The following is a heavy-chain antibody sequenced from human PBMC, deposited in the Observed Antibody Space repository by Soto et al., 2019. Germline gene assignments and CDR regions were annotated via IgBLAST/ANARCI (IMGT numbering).Heavy chain of an antibody. Sequence: SETLSLTCAVSGGSFGSSAYYWGWIRQAPGKGLEWIGSINYSGTTYYTPSLKSRVTISVDTSKNHFSLKLSSVTAADTALYYCSRRAPEGFDPWGQGTLVTVSS. J-gene: IGHJ5*02. V-gene: IGHV4-39*02. CDR3: SRRAPEGFDP. CDR1: GGSFGSSAYY. CDR2: INYSGTT.